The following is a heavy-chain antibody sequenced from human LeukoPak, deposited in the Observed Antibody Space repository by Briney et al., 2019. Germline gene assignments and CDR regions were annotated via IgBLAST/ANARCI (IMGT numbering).Heavy chain of an antibody. J-gene: IGHJ4*02. V-gene: IGHV3-30*02. Sequence: PGGSLRLSCAASGFTFSSYGMHWVRQAPGKGLEWVAFIRYDGSNKYYADSVKGRFTISRDNSKNTLYLQMNSLRAEDTAVYYCAKDILTSHWGQGTLVTVSS. CDR3: AKDILTSH. D-gene: IGHD3-9*01. CDR1: GFTFSSYG. CDR2: IRYDGSNK.